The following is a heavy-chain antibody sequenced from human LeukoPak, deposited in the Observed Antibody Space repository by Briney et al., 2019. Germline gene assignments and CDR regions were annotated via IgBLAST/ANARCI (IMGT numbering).Heavy chain of an antibody. D-gene: IGHD1-26*01. CDR1: GASLSSSSNY. Sequence: SGTLSLTCSVSGASLSSSSNYWGWIRQPPGKGLEWIGSVYYSGSTSYNPSFKSRVTISAGTSNRQFSLELSSVTAADTAVYYCARNTGSYIDYWGQGTLVTVSS. J-gene: IGHJ4*02. CDR3: ARNTGSYIDY. V-gene: IGHV4-39*01. CDR2: VYYSGST.